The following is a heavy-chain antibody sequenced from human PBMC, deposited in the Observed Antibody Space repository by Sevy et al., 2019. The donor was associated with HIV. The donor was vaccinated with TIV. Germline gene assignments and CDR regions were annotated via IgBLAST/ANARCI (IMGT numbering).Heavy chain of an antibody. Sequence: GGSLRLSCAASGFIFSYYGMHWVRQAPGKGLEWVVVIWYDGSNTIYAYSVKGRFTISRDNSKNILYLQMNSLRDEDTAVYYCARDPHEIMLSGSYYLYWGQGTRVTVSS. CDR2: IWYDGSNT. CDR1: GFIFSYYG. CDR3: ARDPHEIMLSGSYYLY. V-gene: IGHV3-33*01. D-gene: IGHD1-26*01. J-gene: IGHJ4*02.